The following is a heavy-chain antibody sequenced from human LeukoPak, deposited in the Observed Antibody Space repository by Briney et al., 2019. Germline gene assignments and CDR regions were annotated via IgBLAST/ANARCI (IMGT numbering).Heavy chain of an antibody. J-gene: IGHJ5*02. CDR1: GYSFTSYW. Sequence: GESLKISCKGSGYSFTSYWIGWVRQMPGKGLEWMGIIYPGDSDTRYSPSFQGQVTISADKSISTAYLQWSSLKASDTAMYYCARLRFVVVAATGRKGTNWFDPWGQGTLVTVSS. V-gene: IGHV5-51*01. D-gene: IGHD2-15*01. CDR2: IYPGDSDT. CDR3: ARLRFVVVAATGRKGTNWFDP.